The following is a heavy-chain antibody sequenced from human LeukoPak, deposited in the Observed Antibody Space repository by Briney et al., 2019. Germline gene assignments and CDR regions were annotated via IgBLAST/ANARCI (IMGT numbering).Heavy chain of an antibody. Sequence: ASVKVSCKASGYTFTNYAMNWVRQAPGQGLEWMGWINPNSGGTGYAQKFQGRVTMTRNTSISTAYMELSSLRSEDTAVYYCARANSAAAGRYYYYYYMDVWGKGTTVTISS. J-gene: IGHJ6*03. CDR2: INPNSGGT. V-gene: IGHV1-8*01. CDR1: GYTFTNYA. D-gene: IGHD6-13*01. CDR3: ARANSAAAGRYYYYYYMDV.